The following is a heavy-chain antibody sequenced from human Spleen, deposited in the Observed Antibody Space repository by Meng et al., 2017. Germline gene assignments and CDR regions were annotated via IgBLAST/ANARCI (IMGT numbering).Heavy chain of an antibody. J-gene: IGHJ4*02. CDR3: ARGTIDMVRGVYYFDY. V-gene: IGHV3-11*04. CDR2: ISGPGSNI. Sequence: GESLKISCAASGFTFSGYYMTWIRQGPGKGLECLSYISGPGSNIFYADSVRGRFTVSRDNAKNLMYLQMNSLRAEDTAVYYCARGTIDMVRGVYYFDYWGQGALVTVSS. CDR1: GFTFSGYY. D-gene: IGHD3-10*01.